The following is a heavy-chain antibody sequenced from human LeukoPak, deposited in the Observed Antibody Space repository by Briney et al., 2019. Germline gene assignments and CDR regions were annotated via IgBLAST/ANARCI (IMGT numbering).Heavy chain of an antibody. CDR3: ARVGVAGARYYFDY. V-gene: IGHV1-69*05. CDR2: IIPIFGTA. J-gene: IGHJ4*02. Sequence: ASVKVSCKASGYTFTGYYMHWVRPAPGQGLEWMGRIIPIFGTANYAQKFQGRVTITTDESTSTAYMELSSLRSEDTAVYYCARVGVAGARYYFDYWGQGTLVTVSS. CDR1: GYTFTGYY. D-gene: IGHD6-19*01.